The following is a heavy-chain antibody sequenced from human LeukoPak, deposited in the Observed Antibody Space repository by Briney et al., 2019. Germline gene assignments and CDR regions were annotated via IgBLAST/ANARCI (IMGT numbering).Heavy chain of an antibody. CDR3: AKDRSSSWYEGPFNGMDV. D-gene: IGHD6-13*01. CDR1: GFTFSSYG. CDR2: ISYDGSNK. V-gene: IGHV3-30*18. Sequence: GGSLRLSCAAPGFTFSSYGMHWVRQAPGKGLEWVAVISYDGSNKYYADSVKGRFTISRDNSKNTLYLQMNSLRAEDTAVYYCAKDRSSSWYEGPFNGMDVWGQGTTVTVSS. J-gene: IGHJ6*02.